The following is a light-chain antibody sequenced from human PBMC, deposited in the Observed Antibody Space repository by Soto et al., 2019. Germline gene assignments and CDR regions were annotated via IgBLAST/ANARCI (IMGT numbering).Light chain of an antibody. CDR2: EVT. J-gene: IGLJ1*01. CDR3: SSYTGGNPDDV. Sequence: QSALTQPPSASGSPGQSVTISCTGTSSDVGGYDYVSWYQQHPGKAPKLMIYEVTIRPSGVSDRFSGSKSGNTASLTVSGLQDEDEADYYCSSYTGGNPDDVFGTGTKLTV. CDR1: SSDVGGYDY. V-gene: IGLV2-8*01.